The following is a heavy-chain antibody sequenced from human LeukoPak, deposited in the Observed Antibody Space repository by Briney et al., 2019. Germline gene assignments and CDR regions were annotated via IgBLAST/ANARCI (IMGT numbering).Heavy chain of an antibody. Sequence: PSETLSLTCTVSDGSISSYYWSWIRQPPGKGLEWIGYIYYSGSTNYNPSLKSRVTISVDTSKNQFSLKLSSVTAADTAVYYCAAVRGVGTFDPWGQGTLVTVSS. J-gene: IGHJ5*02. CDR3: AAVRGVGTFDP. V-gene: IGHV4-59*01. D-gene: IGHD3-10*01. CDR2: IYYSGST. CDR1: DGSISSYY.